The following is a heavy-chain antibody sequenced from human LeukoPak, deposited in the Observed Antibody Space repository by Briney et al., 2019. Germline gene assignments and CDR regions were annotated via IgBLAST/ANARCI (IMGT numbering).Heavy chain of an antibody. V-gene: IGHV1-2*02. Sequence: GASVKVSCKASGYTFTCYYMHWVRQAPGQGLEWMGWINPNSGGTNYAQKFQGRVTMTKDTSISTAYMELRSLRSDDTAVYYCASWAPGGWFDPWGQGTLVTVSS. CDR2: INPNSGGT. J-gene: IGHJ5*02. CDR1: GYTFTCYY. D-gene: IGHD3-10*01. CDR3: ASWAPGGWFDP.